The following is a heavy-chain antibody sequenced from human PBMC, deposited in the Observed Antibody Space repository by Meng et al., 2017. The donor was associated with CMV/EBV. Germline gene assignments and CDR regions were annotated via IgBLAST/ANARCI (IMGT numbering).Heavy chain of an antibody. CDR2: ISASGGST. J-gene: IGHJ4*02. Sequence: ASGFSFSSYAMTWVRQAPRKGLEWVSGISASGGSTYYADSVKGRCTISRDNSKNTLYLQMNSLRAEDTAVYYCAKGVVAAADNPLDHWGQGTLVTVSS. D-gene: IGHD2-15*01. CDR1: GFSFSSYA. CDR3: AKGVVAAADNPLDH. V-gene: IGHV3-23*01.